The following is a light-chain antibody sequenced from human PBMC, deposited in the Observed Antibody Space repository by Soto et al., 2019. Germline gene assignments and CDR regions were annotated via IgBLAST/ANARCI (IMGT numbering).Light chain of an antibody. CDR3: MQPLQTPYT. V-gene: IGKV2-28*01. Sequence: DIVMTQSPLSLPVTPGEPASISCRSSQSLLYSNGNNYLDWYVQKPGQSPQLLIYLASSRASGVPDRFSGSGSGTDLTLKISRVEAEEVGVYYCMQPLQTPYTFGQGPKLEIK. CDR2: LAS. J-gene: IGKJ2*01. CDR1: QSLLYSNGNNY.